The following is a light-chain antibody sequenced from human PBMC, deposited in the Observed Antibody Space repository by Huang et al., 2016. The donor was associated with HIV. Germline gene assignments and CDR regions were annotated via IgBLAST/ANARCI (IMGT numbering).Light chain of an antibody. J-gene: IGKJ3*01. CDR2: AAA. Sequence: DIQMTQSPSSLSASVGDRVTITCRASQSISTYLNWYQQIPGKAPKLLIYAAATLQSGVPSMFSVSGSGTDFTLTISSLQPEDVATYYCQQTYSTLTFGPGTKVDIK. V-gene: IGKV1-39*01. CDR1: QSISTY. CDR3: QQTYSTLT.